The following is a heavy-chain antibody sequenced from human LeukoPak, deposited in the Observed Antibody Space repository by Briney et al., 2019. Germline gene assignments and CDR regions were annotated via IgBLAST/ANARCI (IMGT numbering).Heavy chain of an antibody. V-gene: IGHV4-59*05. J-gene: IGHJ4*02. CDR3: ARLSWFGEFDY. CDR2: IYYSGST. CDR1: GGSISSYY. D-gene: IGHD3-10*01. Sequence: SETLSLTCTVSGGSISSYYWSWIRQPPGKGLEWVGSIYYSGSTYYNPSLKSRVTISVDTSKNQFSLKLSSVTAAGTAVYYCARLSWFGEFDYWGQGTLVTVSS.